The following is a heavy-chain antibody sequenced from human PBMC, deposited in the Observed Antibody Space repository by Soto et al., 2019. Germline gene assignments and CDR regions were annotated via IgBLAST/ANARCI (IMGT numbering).Heavy chain of an antibody. Sequence: QAQLMQSGGEVKKPGASVRVSCKASGYTFTKYGITWVRQAPGQGLEWMGWIGVYNGKTNYARKLQGRVIMTADTSASTAYMELRSLRSDDTAVYYCSRARYCTSPSCYNHYYYGMDIWGQGTTVSVSS. CDR2: IGVYNGKT. V-gene: IGHV1-18*04. D-gene: IGHD2-2*02. CDR1: GYTFTKYG. J-gene: IGHJ6*02. CDR3: SRARYCTSPSCYNHYYYGMDI.